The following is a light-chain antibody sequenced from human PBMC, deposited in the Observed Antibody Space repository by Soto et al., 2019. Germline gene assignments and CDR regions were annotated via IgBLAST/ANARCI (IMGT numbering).Light chain of an antibody. V-gene: IGKV3-20*01. CDR1: NSVSSRS. CDR2: GAS. CDR3: QQYGSSLRT. J-gene: IGKJ1*01. Sequence: EIVLTQSPGTLSFSXGERATLYWRVRNSVSSRSLDWYQQKPGQXPRIGXYGASSRATGIPDRFSGSGSGTDFTLTISRLEPEDFAVYYCQQYGSSLRTFGQGTKVDIK.